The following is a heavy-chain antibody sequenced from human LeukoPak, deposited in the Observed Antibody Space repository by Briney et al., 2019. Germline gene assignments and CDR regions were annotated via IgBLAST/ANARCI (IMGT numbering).Heavy chain of an antibody. V-gene: IGHV3-23*01. CDR3: ARRSGIAVAGAFDY. Sequence: GGSLRLSCAASGFTFSNYAMRWVRQAPGKGPEWVSGISGSGDSTYYADSVKGRFTISRDNSKNTLYLQMNSLRAEDTAVYYCARRSGIAVAGAFDYWGQGTLVTVSS. D-gene: IGHD6-19*01. J-gene: IGHJ4*02. CDR1: GFTFSNYA. CDR2: ISGSGDST.